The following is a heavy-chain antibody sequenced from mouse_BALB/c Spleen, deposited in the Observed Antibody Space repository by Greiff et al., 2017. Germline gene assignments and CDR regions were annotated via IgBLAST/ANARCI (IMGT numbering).Heavy chain of an antibody. J-gene: IGHJ4*01. Sequence: QVQLQQPGAELVKPGAPVTLSCKASGYTFTSYWMNWVKQRPGRGLEWIGRIDPSDSETHYNQKFKDKATLTVDKSSSTAYIQLSSLTSEDSAVYYCARVTTRYAMDYWGQGTSVTVSS. V-gene: IGHV1-69*02. D-gene: IGHD2-3*01. CDR1: GYTFTSYW. CDR3: ARVTTRYAMDY. CDR2: IDPSDSET.